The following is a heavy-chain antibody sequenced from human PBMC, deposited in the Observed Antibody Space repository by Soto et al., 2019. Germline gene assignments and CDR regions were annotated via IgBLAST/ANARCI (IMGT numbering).Heavy chain of an antibody. D-gene: IGHD3-9*01. Sequence: EVQLEESGGGLVQPGGSLRLSCAASGFAFSTYSMNWVRQAPGKGLEWVSYISSSSSTIYYADSVKGRFTISRDNAKNPLYLQMNTLRAEDTAVYYCARWTGTFYFDSWGQGTLVTVSS. J-gene: IGHJ4*02. CDR3: ARWTGTFYFDS. CDR2: ISSSSSTI. CDR1: GFAFSTYS. V-gene: IGHV3-48*01.